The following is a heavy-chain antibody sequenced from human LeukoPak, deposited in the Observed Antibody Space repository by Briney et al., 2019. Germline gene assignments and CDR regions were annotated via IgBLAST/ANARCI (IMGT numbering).Heavy chain of an antibody. CDR2: IIPIFGTA. CDR3: ARGPIVVVVAAVSYYYYMDV. Sequence: SVKVSYKASGGTFSIYAISWVRQAPGQGLEWMGGIIPIFGTANYAQKFQGRVTITADESTSKAYMELSSLRSEDTAVYYCARGPIVVVVAAVSYYYYMDVWGKGTTVAISS. V-gene: IGHV1-69*13. CDR1: GGTFSIYA. D-gene: IGHD2-15*01. J-gene: IGHJ6*03.